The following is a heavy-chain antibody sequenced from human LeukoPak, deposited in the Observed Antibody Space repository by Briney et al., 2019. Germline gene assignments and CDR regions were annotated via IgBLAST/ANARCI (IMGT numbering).Heavy chain of an antibody. CDR1: GFTFRDYS. CDR2: MYSRGDT. D-gene: IGHD6-13*01. CDR3: ARDAPQVPAAGVLAS. Sequence: PGGSLRLSCVASGFTFRDYSMAWVRQAPGKGLEWVSVMYSRGDTYYANSVKGRFTFSRDISKNTLYLQMNGLRTEDTAMYYCARDAPQVPAAGVLASWGQGTLVIVSS. V-gene: IGHV3-53*01. J-gene: IGHJ5*02.